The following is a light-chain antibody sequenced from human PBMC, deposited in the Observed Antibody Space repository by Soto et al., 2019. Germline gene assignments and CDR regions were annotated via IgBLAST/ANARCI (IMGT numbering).Light chain of an antibody. J-gene: IGKJ4*01. Sequence: ENVLTQSPGTLSLSPGERATLSCRASQTVTGNYLAWYQQKPGQAPRLLVYGASSRATGIPDRFSGRGSGPEFPLIITRLEPEDSAVYYCHQYGASRLPVSSPLPFGGGTKVEIK. CDR2: GAS. V-gene: IGKV3-20*01. CDR1: QTVTGNY. CDR3: HQYGASRLPVSSPLP.